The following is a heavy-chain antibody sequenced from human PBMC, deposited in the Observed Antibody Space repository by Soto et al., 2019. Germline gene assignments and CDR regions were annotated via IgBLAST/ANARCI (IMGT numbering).Heavy chain of an antibody. V-gene: IGHV4-61*01. Sequence: QVQLQESGPGLVKPSETLSLTCTVSGGSVSSGSYYWSWIRQPPGKGLEWIGYIYYSGSTNYNPSLKSRVTISVDTSKNQFSLKLSSVTAADTAVYYCARELRYFDWFYNWFDPWGQGTLVTVSS. D-gene: IGHD3-9*01. J-gene: IGHJ5*02. CDR1: GGSVSSGSYY. CDR3: ARELRYFDWFYNWFDP. CDR2: IYYSGST.